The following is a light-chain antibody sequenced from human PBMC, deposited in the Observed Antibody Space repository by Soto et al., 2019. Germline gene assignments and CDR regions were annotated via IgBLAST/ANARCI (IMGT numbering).Light chain of an antibody. J-gene: IGKJ2*01. Sequence: EIVLTQSPGTLPLSPGERATLSCRASQSVSSSYLAWYQQKPGQAPRLLIYGASSRATGIPDRFSGSASGTDFTLTISRLEPEDFAVYYCQQYGSSPYTFGQGTKLEIK. V-gene: IGKV3-20*01. CDR3: QQYGSSPYT. CDR1: QSVSSSY. CDR2: GAS.